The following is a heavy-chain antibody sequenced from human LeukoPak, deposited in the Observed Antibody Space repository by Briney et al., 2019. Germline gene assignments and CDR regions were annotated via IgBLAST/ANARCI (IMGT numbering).Heavy chain of an antibody. CDR2: INHSGST. V-gene: IGHV4-34*01. J-gene: IGHJ3*02. Sequence: SETLSLTCAVYGGSFSGYYWSWIRQPPGKGLEWFGEINHSGSTNYNPSLKSRVTISVDTSKNQFSLKLSSVTAADTAVYYCARARYYYGSGSYYVHAFDIWGQGTMVTVSS. D-gene: IGHD3-10*01. CDR3: ARARYYYGSGSYYVHAFDI. CDR1: GGSFSGYY.